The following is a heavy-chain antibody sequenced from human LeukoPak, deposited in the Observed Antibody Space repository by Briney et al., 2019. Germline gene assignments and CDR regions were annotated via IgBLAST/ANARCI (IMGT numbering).Heavy chain of an antibody. D-gene: IGHD3-16*01. J-gene: IGHJ6*03. CDR1: GFTFSSYS. V-gene: IGHV3-48*01. Sequence: GGSLXLSCVASGFTFSSYSMXXVRQAPGKGLXXXXXISGSSGTIYYADSVKGXFTXSRDNAKNSLYLQMNSLRAEDTAVYYCARRSEFGVLYYMDIWGKGTTVTVSS. CDR2: ISGSSGTI. CDR3: ARRSEFGVLYYMDI.